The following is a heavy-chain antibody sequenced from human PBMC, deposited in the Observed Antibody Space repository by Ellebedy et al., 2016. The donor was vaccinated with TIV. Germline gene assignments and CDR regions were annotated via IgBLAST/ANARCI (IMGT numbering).Heavy chain of an antibody. CDR1: GYTFTGYY. D-gene: IGHD1-14*01. V-gene: IGHV1-46*01. J-gene: IGHJ6*02. CDR2: INPSGGST. CDR3: ARDGATNGMDV. Sequence: ASVKVSXXASGYTFTGYYMHWVRQAPGQGLEWMGWINPSGGSTSYAQKFQGRVTMTRDTSTSTVYMELSSLRSEDTAVYYCARDGATNGMDVWGQGTTVTVSS.